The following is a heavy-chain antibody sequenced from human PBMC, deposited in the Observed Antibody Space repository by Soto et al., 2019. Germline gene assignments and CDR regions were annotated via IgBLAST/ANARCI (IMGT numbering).Heavy chain of an antibody. CDR3: ARGLYSSGSYYPFDY. Sequence: QVQLVESGGGVVQPGRSLRLSCAASGFTFSSYGMHWVRQAPGKGLEWVAVIWYDGSNKYYADSVKGRFTISRDNSKNTLYLQMNSLRAEDTAVYYCARGLYSSGSYYPFDYWGQGTLVTVSS. CDR1: GFTFSSYG. D-gene: IGHD3-10*01. V-gene: IGHV3-33*01. CDR2: IWYDGSNK. J-gene: IGHJ4*02.